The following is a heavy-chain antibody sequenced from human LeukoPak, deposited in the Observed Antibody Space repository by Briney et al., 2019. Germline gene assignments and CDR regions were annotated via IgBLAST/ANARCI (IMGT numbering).Heavy chain of an antibody. Sequence: GGSLRLSCAASGFTVSSNYMTWVRQAPGKGLEWVSVIYVDGSTYYADSVQGRFTISRDNSKNTLYLQMNSLRAEDTAVYYCARDFYSRQFDYWGQGALVTVSS. J-gene: IGHJ4*02. V-gene: IGHV3-53*01. CDR1: GFTVSSNY. CDR2: IYVDGST. CDR3: ARDFYSRQFDY. D-gene: IGHD5-18*01.